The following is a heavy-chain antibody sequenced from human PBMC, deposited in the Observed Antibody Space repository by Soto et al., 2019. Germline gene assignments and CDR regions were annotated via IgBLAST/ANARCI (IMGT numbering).Heavy chain of an antibody. CDR3: ARAPASSTYLGVPY. D-gene: IGHD2-2*01. Sequence: QVQLVQSGAEVKKPGSSVKVSCKASGGTFSSYTIGWVRQAPGQGLEWMGQIIPIFGAAKYAPKFQGRVTLTADESTSTVYMVLKRLTSDDTVVYYCARAPASSTYLGVPYWGQGTLVTVSS. J-gene: IGHJ4*02. CDR1: GGTFSSYT. V-gene: IGHV1-69*12. CDR2: IIPIFGAA.